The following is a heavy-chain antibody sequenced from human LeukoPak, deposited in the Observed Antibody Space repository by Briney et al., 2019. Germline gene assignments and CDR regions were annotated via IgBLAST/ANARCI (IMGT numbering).Heavy chain of an antibody. J-gene: IGHJ5*02. CDR2: ISAYNGNT. Sequence: GASVKVSCKASGNTFTSYGISWVRQAPGQGLEWMGWISAYNGNTNYAQKLQGRVTMTTDTSTSTAYMELRSLRSDDTAVYYCARGYDILTGTGWFDPWGQGTLVTVSS. CDR1: GNTFTSYG. D-gene: IGHD3-9*01. V-gene: IGHV1-18*01. CDR3: ARGYDILTGTGWFDP.